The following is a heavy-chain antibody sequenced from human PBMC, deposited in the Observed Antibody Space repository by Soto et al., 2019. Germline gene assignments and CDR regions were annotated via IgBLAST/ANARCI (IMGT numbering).Heavy chain of an antibody. CDR2: ISWNSGSI. V-gene: IGHV3-9*01. D-gene: IGHD3-3*01. J-gene: IGHJ6*03. CDR1: GFTFDDYA. Sequence: GGSLRLSCAASGFTFDDYAMHWVRQAPGKGLEWVSGISWNSGSIGYADSVKGRFTISRDNAKNSLYLQMNSLRAEDTALYYCAKAGVVDYYYYYYMDVWGKGTTVTVSS. CDR3: AKAGVVDYYYYYYMDV.